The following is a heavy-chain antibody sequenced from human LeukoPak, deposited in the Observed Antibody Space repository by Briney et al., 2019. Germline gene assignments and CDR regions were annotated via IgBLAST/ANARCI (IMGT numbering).Heavy chain of an antibody. CDR1: GGSISSGSYY. CDR3: ARFGPTAFDI. CDR2: IYTSGST. D-gene: IGHD3-10*01. J-gene: IGHJ3*02. Sequence: PSETLSLTCTVSGGSISSGSYYWSWIRQPAGKGLEWIGRIYTSGSTNYNPSLKSRVTISVDTSKNRFSLKLSSVTAADTAVYYCARFGPTAFDIWGQGTMVTVSS. V-gene: IGHV4-61*02.